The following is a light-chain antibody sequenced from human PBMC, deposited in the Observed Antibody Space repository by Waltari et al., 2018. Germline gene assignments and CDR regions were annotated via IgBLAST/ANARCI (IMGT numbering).Light chain of an antibody. V-gene: IGKV1-39*01. Sequence: DFQLTQSPSSLSASVGDRVTITCRTSHSVRIYLNWYQQKPGKAPHLLIYAASNLQSGVPSRFSGSGSGTDFTLTISSVQPEDCATYYCQQSYSGPPITFGQGTRLDIK. J-gene: IGKJ5*01. CDR2: AAS. CDR1: HSVRIY. CDR3: QQSYSGPPIT.